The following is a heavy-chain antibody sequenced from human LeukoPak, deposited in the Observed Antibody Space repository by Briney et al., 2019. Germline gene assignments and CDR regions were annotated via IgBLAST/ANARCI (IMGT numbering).Heavy chain of an antibody. J-gene: IGHJ4*02. CDR2: IWYDGSNK. V-gene: IGHV3-33*01. Sequence: GGSLRLSCAASGFTFSSYGMHWVRQAPGKGLEWVAVIWYDGSNKYYADSVKGRFTISRDNSKNTLYLQMNSLRAEDTAVYYCARDEGSYCSGGSCYSTYFDYWGQGTLVTVSS. D-gene: IGHD2-15*01. CDR1: GFTFSSYG. CDR3: ARDEGSYCSGGSCYSTYFDY.